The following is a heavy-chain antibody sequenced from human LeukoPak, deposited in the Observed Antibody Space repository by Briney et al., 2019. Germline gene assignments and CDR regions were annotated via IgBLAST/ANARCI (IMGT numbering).Heavy chain of an antibody. CDR1: GFTFSSYW. Sequence: GGSLRLSRAPSGFTFSSYWMSWVRQAPGEGLECVANIKQDGSEKYYVDSVKGRYTISRDNAKNSLYLQMNSLRAEDTAVYYCARFRGSSWYGSVDYWGQGTLVTVSS. CDR2: IKQDGSEK. CDR3: ARFRGSSWYGSVDY. J-gene: IGHJ4*02. V-gene: IGHV3-7*01. D-gene: IGHD6-13*01.